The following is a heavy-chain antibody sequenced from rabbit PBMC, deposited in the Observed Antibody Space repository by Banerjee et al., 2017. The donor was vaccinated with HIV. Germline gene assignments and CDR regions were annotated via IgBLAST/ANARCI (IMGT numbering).Heavy chain of an antibody. CDR2: IVTGSSGRT. CDR3: ARDLDGVIGWNFGW. J-gene: IGHJ4*01. D-gene: IGHD1-1*01. CDR1: GFSFSSSDW. V-gene: IGHV1S40*01. Sequence: QSLEESGGDLVKPGASLTLTCTASGFSFSSSDWICWVRQAPGKGLEWIACIVTGSSGRTSYASWAKGRFTISETSSTTVTLQMTSLTAADTATYFCARDLDGVIGWNFGWWGQGTLVTVS.